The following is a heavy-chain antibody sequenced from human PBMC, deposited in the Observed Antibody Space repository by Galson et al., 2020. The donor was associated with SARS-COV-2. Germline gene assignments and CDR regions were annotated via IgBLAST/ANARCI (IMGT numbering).Heavy chain of an antibody. V-gene: IGHV3-30*03. D-gene: IGHD3-22*01. CDR1: GFTFSSYG. J-gene: IGHJ4*02. CDR2: ISYDGSNK. CDR3: ARDSDYYDSSGYPTSFFDY. Sequence: GESLKISCAASGFTFSSYGMHWVRQAPGKGLEWVAVISYDGSNKYYADSVKGRFTISRDNSKNTLYLQMNSLRAEDTAVYYCARDSDYYDSSGYPTSFFDYWGQGTLVTVSS.